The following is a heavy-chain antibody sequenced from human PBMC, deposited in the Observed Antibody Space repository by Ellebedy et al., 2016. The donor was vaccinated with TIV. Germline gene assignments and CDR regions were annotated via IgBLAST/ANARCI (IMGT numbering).Heavy chain of an antibody. CDR3: ARGKSGTFIHHAFDS. Sequence: PGGSLRLSCAASGFTFSSYTMSWVRQAPGKGLEWVSAISGSGGSTYYADSVKGRFTISRDNSRNTLYLYMNSLRADDTAIYYCARGKSGTFIHHAFDSWGQGTLVTVSS. CDR1: GFTFSSYT. J-gene: IGHJ4*02. V-gene: IGHV3-23*01. CDR2: ISGSGGST. D-gene: IGHD3-16*01.